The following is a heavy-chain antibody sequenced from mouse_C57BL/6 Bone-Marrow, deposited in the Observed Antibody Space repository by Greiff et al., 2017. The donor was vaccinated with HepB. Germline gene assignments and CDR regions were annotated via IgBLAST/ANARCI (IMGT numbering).Heavy chain of an antibody. CDR2: ISSGGSYT. J-gene: IGHJ1*03. CDR3: AREGDV. Sequence: EVKVVESGGDLVKPGGSLKLSCAASGFTFSSYGMSWVRQTPDKRLEWVATISSGGSYTYYPDSVKGRFTISRDNAKNTLYLQMSSLKSEDTAMYYCAREGDVWGTGTTVTVSS. CDR1: GFTFSSYG. V-gene: IGHV5-6*01.